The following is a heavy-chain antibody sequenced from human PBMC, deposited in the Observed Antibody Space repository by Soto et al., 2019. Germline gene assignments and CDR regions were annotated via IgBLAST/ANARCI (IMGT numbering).Heavy chain of an antibody. CDR2: IDPGDSYT. J-gene: IGHJ6*02. D-gene: IGHD2-21*01. CDR3: AKLCKPGSMDV. V-gene: IGHV5-10-1*01. Sequence: GESRKISCXGSGYSFTSYWIRWVRQMPGKGLEWMGMIDPGDSYTNYSPSFQGHVTISADKSISTAYLPWISLNASDTAMYYCAKLCKPGSMDVWGQGTTVTVSS. CDR1: GYSFTSYW.